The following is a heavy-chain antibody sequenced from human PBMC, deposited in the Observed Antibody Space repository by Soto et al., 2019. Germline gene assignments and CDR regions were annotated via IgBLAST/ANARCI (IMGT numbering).Heavy chain of an antibody. Sequence: SLRLSCAASGFTFSSYVMSWVRQAPGKGLEWVSAISGSGGNTYYADSVKGRFTISRDNSKNTLFLQMNSLRAEDTALYFCAKEMGDYYDSSGSWFDPWGQGTLVTVSS. V-gene: IGHV3-23*01. CDR3: AKEMGDYYDSSGSWFDP. J-gene: IGHJ5*02. CDR2: ISGSGGNT. D-gene: IGHD3-22*01. CDR1: GFTFSSYV.